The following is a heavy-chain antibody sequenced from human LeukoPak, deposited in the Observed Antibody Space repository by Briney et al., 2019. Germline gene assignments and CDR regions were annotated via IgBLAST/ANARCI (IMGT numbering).Heavy chain of an antibody. Sequence: ASVKVSCKASGYTFTGYYMHWVRQAPGQGLEWMGWINPNSGGTNYAQKFQGGVTMTRDTSISTAYMELSRLRSDDAAVYYCAKSSTVTKRLDSWGQGTLVTVSS. CDR3: AKSSTVTKRLDS. J-gene: IGHJ4*02. D-gene: IGHD4-17*01. CDR2: INPNSGGT. V-gene: IGHV1-2*02. CDR1: GYTFTGYY.